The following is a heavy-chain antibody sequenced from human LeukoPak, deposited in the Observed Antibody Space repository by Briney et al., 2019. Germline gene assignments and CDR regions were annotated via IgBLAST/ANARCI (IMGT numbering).Heavy chain of an antibody. CDR3: ARDGSGFYYVL. V-gene: IGHV4-38-2*02. CDR2: IYHSGST. D-gene: IGHD3-10*02. J-gene: IGHJ4*02. Sequence: SETLSLTCSVSGYSISSGYYWGWIRQPPGKGLEWIGTIYHSGSTYYNSSLKSRVTMSVDTSKNQFSLKLYSVTAADTAVYYCARDGSGFYYVLWGQGSLVTVSS. CDR1: GYSISSGYY.